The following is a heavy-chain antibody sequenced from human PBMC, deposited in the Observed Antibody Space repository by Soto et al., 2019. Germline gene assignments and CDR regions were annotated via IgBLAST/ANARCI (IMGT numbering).Heavy chain of an antibody. D-gene: IGHD4-17*01. CDR2: IIPIFGTA. J-gene: IGHJ6*02. CDR1: GGTFSSYA. Sequence: QVQLVQSGAEVKKPGSSVKVSCKASGGTFSSYAISWVRQAPGQGLEWMGGIIPIFGTANYAQKFQGRVTITADESTSTAYMELSSLRSEDTALYYCAREMTTVTHYYYYGMDVWGQGTTVTVSS. V-gene: IGHV1-69*01. CDR3: AREMTTVTHYYYYGMDV.